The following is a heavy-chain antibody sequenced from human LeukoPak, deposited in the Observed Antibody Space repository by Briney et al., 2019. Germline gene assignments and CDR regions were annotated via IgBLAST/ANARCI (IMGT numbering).Heavy chain of an antibody. J-gene: IGHJ4*02. Sequence: GRSLRLSCAASGFTFSNYGMHWVRQAPGKGLEWVAVISYDGSNKYYADSVKGRFTISRDNSKNTLYLQMNSLRADDTAVYYCARENSGYADYWGQGTLVTVSS. V-gene: IGHV3-30*03. CDR3: ARENSGYADY. CDR1: GFTFSNYG. D-gene: IGHD5-12*01. CDR2: ISYDGSNK.